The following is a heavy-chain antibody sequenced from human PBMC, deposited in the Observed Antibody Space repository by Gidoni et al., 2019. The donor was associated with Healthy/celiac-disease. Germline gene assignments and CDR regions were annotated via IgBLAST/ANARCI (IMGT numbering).Heavy chain of an antibody. V-gene: IGHV5-51*01. D-gene: IGHD6-19*01. J-gene: IGHJ4*02. CDR2: IYPGDSDT. CDR3: ARHTGYSSGWYWGFDY. Sequence: VRQMPGKGLEWMGIIYPGDSDTRYSPSFQGQVTISADKSISTAYLQWSSLKASDTAMYYCARHTGYSSGWYWGFDYWGQGTLVTVSS.